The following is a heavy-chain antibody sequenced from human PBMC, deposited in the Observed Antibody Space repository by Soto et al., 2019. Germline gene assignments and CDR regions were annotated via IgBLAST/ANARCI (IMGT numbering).Heavy chain of an antibody. Sequence: QVQLQQWGAGLLKPSETLSLTCAVYGGSFSGYYWSWIRQPPGKGLEWIGEINHSGSTNYNPSLKSLVTISVDTSKNQFSLKLSSVTAADTAVYYCARYRGYYGSGHVGYWGQGTLVTVSS. CDR1: GGSFSGYY. CDR3: ARYRGYYGSGHVGY. D-gene: IGHD3-10*01. CDR2: INHSGST. J-gene: IGHJ4*02. V-gene: IGHV4-34*01.